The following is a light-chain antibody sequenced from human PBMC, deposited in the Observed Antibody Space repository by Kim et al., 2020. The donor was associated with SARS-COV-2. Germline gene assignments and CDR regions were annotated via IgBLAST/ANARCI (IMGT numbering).Light chain of an antibody. CDR1: QSITNY. CDR2: AAS. V-gene: IGKV1-39*01. J-gene: IGKJ2*01. Sequence: PLPQSPSSLSASVGDGVTITCRASQSITNYLNWFQQKPGRAPKLLIYAASSLQSGVPSRFSGGGSGTVFTLAISSLQPEDFATYYCQQSYSTPPTFGQGTKLEI. CDR3: QQSYSTPPT.